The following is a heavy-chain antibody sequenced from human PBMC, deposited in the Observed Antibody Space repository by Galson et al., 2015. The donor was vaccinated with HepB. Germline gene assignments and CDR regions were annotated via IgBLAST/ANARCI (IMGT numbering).Heavy chain of an antibody. V-gene: IGHV4-4*02. CDR3: ARDPLAVGGSYFDY. CDR1: DGSVGSGNW. Sequence: SETLSLTCAVSDGSVGSGNWWSWVRQPPGKGLEWIGEIYHSGSISYNPSLKGRVTISVDKSKNQFSLILNSVTAADTAVYYCARDPLAVGGSYFDYWGQGTLVTVSS. J-gene: IGHJ4*02. CDR2: IYHSGSI. D-gene: IGHD1-26*01.